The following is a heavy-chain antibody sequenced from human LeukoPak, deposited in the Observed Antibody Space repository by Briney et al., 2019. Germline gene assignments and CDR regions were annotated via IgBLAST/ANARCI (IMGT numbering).Heavy chain of an antibody. V-gene: IGHV3-30*04. CDR2: ISYDGRNE. CDR3: ARDPTNGKTPRGNSRAFDI. J-gene: IGHJ3*02. CDR1: GFTFNNYA. D-gene: IGHD4-23*01. Sequence: PGRSLRLSCAASGFTFNNYAMHWVRQAPGTGLEWVAVISYDGRNEQYADSVKGRFTISRDDSKNTVYLQMNSLRAEDTAVYYCARDPTNGKTPRGNSRAFDIWGQGTMVTVSS.